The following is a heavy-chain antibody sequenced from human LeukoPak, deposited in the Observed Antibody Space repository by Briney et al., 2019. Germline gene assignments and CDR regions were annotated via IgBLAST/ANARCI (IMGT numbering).Heavy chain of an antibody. Sequence: PGGSLRLSCAASGFTFSSYSMNWVRQAPGKGLEWVSTISGSGGSTYYADSVKGRFTISRDNSKNTLYLQMNSLRAEDTAVYYCAKTMGAIDHDYWGQGTLVTVSS. V-gene: IGHV3-23*01. CDR1: GFTFSSYS. J-gene: IGHJ4*02. CDR2: ISGSGGST. CDR3: AKTMGAIDHDY. D-gene: IGHD1-26*01.